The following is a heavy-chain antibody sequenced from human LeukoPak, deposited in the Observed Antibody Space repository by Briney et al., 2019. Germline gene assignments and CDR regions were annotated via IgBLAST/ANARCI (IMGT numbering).Heavy chain of an antibody. CDR2: INQSGVA. J-gene: IGHJ4*02. D-gene: IGHD6-19*01. CDR1: GGSLSGYY. Sequence: SETLSLTCAVYGGSLSGYYWTWVRQPPGKGLEWIGEINQSGVANHNPSLKSRLTISVDTSKNQFSLNLNSVTAADTAMYYCARGPAVASRGLSVWGQGSLVTVSS. CDR3: ARGPAVASRGLSV. V-gene: IGHV4-34*01.